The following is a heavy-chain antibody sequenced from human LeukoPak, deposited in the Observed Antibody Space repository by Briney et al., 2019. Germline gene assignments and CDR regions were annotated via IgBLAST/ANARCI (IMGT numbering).Heavy chain of an antibody. Sequence: WGSLRLSCAASGFTFSSYWMSWVRQAPGKGLEWVANIKQDGSEKYYVDSVKGRFTISRDNAKNSLYLQMNSLRAEDTAVYYCARSAAGRAYYFDYWGQGTLVTVSS. CDR3: ARSAAGRAYYFDY. V-gene: IGHV3-7*03. D-gene: IGHD6-13*01. CDR1: GFTFSSYW. J-gene: IGHJ4*02. CDR2: IKQDGSEK.